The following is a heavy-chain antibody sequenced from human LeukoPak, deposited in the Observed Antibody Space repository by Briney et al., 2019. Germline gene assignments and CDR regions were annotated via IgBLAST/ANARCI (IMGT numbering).Heavy chain of an antibody. CDR2: MNPNSGDT. Sequence: GASVKVSCKTSGYTFTGYYMHWVRQAPGQGLEWMGWMNPNSGDTNYAQKFQDRVTMTRDTSIGTAYMDLSRLISDDTAVYYCARGYCSGGSCYVFDYWGQGTLVTVSS. D-gene: IGHD2-15*01. CDR3: ARGYCSGGSCYVFDY. J-gene: IGHJ4*02. CDR1: GYTFTGYY. V-gene: IGHV1-2*02.